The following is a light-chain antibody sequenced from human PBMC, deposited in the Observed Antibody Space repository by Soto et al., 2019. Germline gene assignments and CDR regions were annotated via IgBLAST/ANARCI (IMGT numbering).Light chain of an antibody. V-gene: IGLV3-21*02. CDR1: KIGTKS. Sequence: SYELTQAPSVSVAPGQTARFTCGGDKIGTKSVHWHQQKPGQAPVLVVYDDNDRPSGIPERFSGSKSGNTVTLTISRVEAGDEADYYCQGWDRTTDFVVFGGGTKLTVL. J-gene: IGLJ2*01. CDR3: QGWDRTTDFVV. CDR2: DDN.